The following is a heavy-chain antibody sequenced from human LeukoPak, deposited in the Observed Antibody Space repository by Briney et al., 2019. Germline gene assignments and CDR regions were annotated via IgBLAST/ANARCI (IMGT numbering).Heavy chain of an antibody. Sequence: SETLSLTCTVSGVSISSYYWSWIRQPPGKGLEWIGYIYYSGSTNYNPSLKSRVTISVDTSKNQFSLKLSSVTAADTAVYYCARGYYDFWSGGSNDAFDIWGQGTMVTVSS. CDR3: ARGYYDFWSGGSNDAFDI. CDR2: IYYSGST. CDR1: GVSISSYY. V-gene: IGHV4-59*01. D-gene: IGHD3-3*01. J-gene: IGHJ3*02.